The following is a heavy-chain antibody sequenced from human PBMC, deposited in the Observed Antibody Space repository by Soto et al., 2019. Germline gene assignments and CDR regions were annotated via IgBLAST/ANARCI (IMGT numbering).Heavy chain of an antibody. V-gene: IGHV3-53*01. CDR2: IYSGGST. CDR1: GFTVSSNY. Sequence: PGGSLRLSCAASGFTVSSNYMSWVRQAPGKGLEWVSVIYSGGSTYYADSVKGRFTISRDNSKNTLYPQMNSLRAEDTAVYYCASLYGSGSYFGYYYGMDVWGQGTTVTVSS. J-gene: IGHJ6*02. CDR3: ASLYGSGSYFGYYYGMDV. D-gene: IGHD3-10*01.